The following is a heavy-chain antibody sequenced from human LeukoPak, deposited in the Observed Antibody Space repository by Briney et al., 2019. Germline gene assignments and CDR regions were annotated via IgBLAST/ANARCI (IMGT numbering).Heavy chain of an antibody. CDR2: ISSSSYI. J-gene: IGHJ3*02. Sequence: GGSLRLSCAASGFTFSSYSMNGVRQAPGKGLEWVSSISSSSYIYYADSVKGRFTISRDNAKNPLYLQMNSLRAEDTAVYYCARDYCSGGSCYRNDAFDIWGQGTMVTVSS. CDR3: ARDYCSGGSCYRNDAFDI. V-gene: IGHV3-21*01. D-gene: IGHD2-15*01. CDR1: GFTFSSYS.